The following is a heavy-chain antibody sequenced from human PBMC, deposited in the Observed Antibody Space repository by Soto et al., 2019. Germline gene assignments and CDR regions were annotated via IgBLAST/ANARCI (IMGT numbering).Heavy chain of an antibody. CDR2: ISYDGSNK. CDR3: AISPYDFWSGRFNGMDV. J-gene: IGHJ6*02. D-gene: IGHD3-3*01. Sequence: PVGSLILSCAASGFTFSSYGMHWVRQAPGKGLEWVAVISYDGSNKYYADSVKGRFTISRDNSKNTLYLQMNSLRAEDTAVYYCAISPYDFWSGRFNGMDVWGQGTTVTVSS. CDR1: GFTFSSYG. V-gene: IGHV3-30*03.